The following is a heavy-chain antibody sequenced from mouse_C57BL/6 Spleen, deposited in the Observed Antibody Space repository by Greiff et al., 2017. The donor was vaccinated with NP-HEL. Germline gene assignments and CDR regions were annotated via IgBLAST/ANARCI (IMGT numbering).Heavy chain of an antibody. Sequence: EVQLQESGGGLVKPGGSLKLSCAASGFTFSSYAMSWVRQTPEKRLEWVATISDGGSYTYYPDNVKGRFTISRDNAKNNLYLQMSHLKSEDTAMYYCARDGYYGSSYGYAMDYWGQGTSVTVSS. CDR2: ISDGGSYT. CDR1: GFTFSSYA. V-gene: IGHV5-4*01. J-gene: IGHJ4*01. D-gene: IGHD1-1*01. CDR3: ARDGYYGSSYGYAMDY.